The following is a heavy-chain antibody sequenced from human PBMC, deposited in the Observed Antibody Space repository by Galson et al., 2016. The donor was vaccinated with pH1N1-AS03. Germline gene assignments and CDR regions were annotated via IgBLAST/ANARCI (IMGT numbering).Heavy chain of an antibody. D-gene: IGHD3-10*01. Sequence: SLRLSCAVSGFTFGNFAMHWVRQAPGKGLEWLAIIWSEEGNKYYADSVKGRFTISRDNAKNTVYLQMISLRAEGTAVYYCATGRGYYYEYWGQGTLVTVSS. CDR1: GFTFGNFA. CDR2: IWSEEGNK. J-gene: IGHJ4*02. V-gene: IGHV3-33*03. CDR3: ATGRGYYYEY.